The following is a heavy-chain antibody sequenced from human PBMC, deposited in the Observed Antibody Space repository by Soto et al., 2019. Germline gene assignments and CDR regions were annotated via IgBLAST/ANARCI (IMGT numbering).Heavy chain of an antibody. D-gene: IGHD3-22*01. CDR1: GFMFNNYA. Sequence: AGGPLRLSCAASGFMFNNYAMSWARQAPGKGLEWVSTVSVSGGTTYYADSLKGRFTISRDNSKKTVYLQMNRLRVDDTAIYYCAKGLYYYDCSGYRHYDYWSQGTLVTVSA. CDR2: VSVSGGTT. V-gene: IGHV3-23*01. CDR3: AKGLYYYDCSGYRHYDY. J-gene: IGHJ4*02.